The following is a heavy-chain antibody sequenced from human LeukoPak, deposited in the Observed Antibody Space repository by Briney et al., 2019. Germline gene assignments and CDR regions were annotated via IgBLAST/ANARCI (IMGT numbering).Heavy chain of an antibody. D-gene: IGHD3-10*01. Sequence: PGGSLRLSCAPSGFTFDNFAMTWVRQAPGKGLEWVSEITGSGGSTYYADSVKGRFTISRDNSKNTLYLQMNNLRAEDTAIYYCARELFDFDYWGQGTLATVPS. CDR2: ITGSGGST. CDR1: GFTFDNFA. V-gene: IGHV3-23*01. J-gene: IGHJ4*02. CDR3: ARELFDFDY.